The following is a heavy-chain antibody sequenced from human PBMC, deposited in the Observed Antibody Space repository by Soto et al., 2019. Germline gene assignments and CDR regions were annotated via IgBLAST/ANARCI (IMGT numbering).Heavy chain of an antibody. CDR3: VIDSYADFHRVLSTAEYYFDY. Sequence: EVQLVESGGGLVRPGRSLRLSCTASGFTFDDYAMHWVRQAPGRGLEWVSGITWNSGNIAYADSVKGRFTIARDDDNNSLYLQINSLIPEDTALYYCVIDSYADFHRVLSTAEYYFDYWGHGTLVTVSS. CDR2: ITWNSGNI. J-gene: IGHJ4*01. D-gene: IGHD2-2*01. CDR1: GFTFDDYA. V-gene: IGHV3-9*01.